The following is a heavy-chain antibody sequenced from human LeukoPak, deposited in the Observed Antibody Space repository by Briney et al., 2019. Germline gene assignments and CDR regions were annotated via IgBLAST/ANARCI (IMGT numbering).Heavy chain of an antibody. D-gene: IGHD1-26*01. CDR1: GFTFSSYA. V-gene: IGHV3-23*01. CDR2: ISGSGGST. Sequence: GGSLRLSCAASGFTFSSYAMSWVRQAPGKGLEWVSAISGSGGSTYYADSVKGRFTISRDTSKNTLYLQMNSLRAEDTAVYYCAKGRYSGSYYNWFDPWGQGTLVTVSS. CDR3: AKGRYSGSYYNWFDP. J-gene: IGHJ5*02.